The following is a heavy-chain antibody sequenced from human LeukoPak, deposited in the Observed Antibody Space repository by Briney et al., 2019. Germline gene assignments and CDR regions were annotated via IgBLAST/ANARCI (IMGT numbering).Heavy chain of an antibody. Sequence: GGSLRLSCAASGFSFVAYSMHWVRQAPGKGLEWVAVISYDGSNKYYADSVKGRFTISRDNSKNTLYLQMNSLRAEDTAVYYCARDNQPAAVYYYMDVWGKGTTVTVSS. D-gene: IGHD2-2*01. CDR3: ARDNQPAAVYYYMDV. CDR1: GFSFVAYS. J-gene: IGHJ6*03. CDR2: ISYDGSNK. V-gene: IGHV3-30-3*01.